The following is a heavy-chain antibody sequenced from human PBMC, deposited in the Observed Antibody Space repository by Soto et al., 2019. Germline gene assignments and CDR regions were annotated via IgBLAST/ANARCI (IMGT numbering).Heavy chain of an antibody. Sequence: GGSLRLSCAASGFTFSSYSMNWVRQAPGKGLEWVSSISSSSSYIYYADSVKGRFTISRDNAKNSLYLQMNSLRAEDTAVYYCATGRLAARQGRYYYYGMDVWGQGTTVTVSS. V-gene: IGHV3-21*01. J-gene: IGHJ6*02. CDR3: ATGRLAARQGRYYYYGMDV. CDR2: ISSSSSYI. CDR1: GFTFSSYS. D-gene: IGHD6-6*01.